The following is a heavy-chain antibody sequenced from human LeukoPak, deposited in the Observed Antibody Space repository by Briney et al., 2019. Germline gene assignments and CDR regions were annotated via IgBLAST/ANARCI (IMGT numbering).Heavy chain of an antibody. D-gene: IGHD1-14*01. CDR3: AKGGGITDYARFDY. J-gene: IGHJ4*02. CDR2: ISYDESNT. V-gene: IGHV3-30*18. CDR1: GFTFSTYG. Sequence: QAGGSLRLSCAASGFTFSTYGMNWVRQAPVKGLEWVAIISYDESNTYYADSVKGRFTISRDNSKNTLYLQMNSLRAEDTAVYYCAKGGGITDYARFDYWGQGTLVTVSS.